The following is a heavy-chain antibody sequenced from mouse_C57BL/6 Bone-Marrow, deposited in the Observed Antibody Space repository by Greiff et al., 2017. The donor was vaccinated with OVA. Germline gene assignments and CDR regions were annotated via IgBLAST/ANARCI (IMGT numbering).Heavy chain of an antibody. CDR2: IGPGSGST. J-gene: IGHJ1*03. CDR3: ARTGDSNYWYFDV. D-gene: IGHD2-5*01. V-gene: IGHV1-77*01. CDR1: GYTFTDYY. Sequence: QVQLQQSGAELVKPGASVKISCKASGYTFTDYYINWVKQRPGQGLEWIGKIGPGSGSTYYNEKFKGQATLTADKSSSTAYMQLSSLTSEDSAVSFCARTGDSNYWYFDVWGTGTTVTVSS.